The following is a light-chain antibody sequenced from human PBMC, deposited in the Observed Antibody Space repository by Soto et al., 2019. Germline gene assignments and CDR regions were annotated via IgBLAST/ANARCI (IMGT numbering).Light chain of an antibody. Sequence: DVVMTQSPLSLPATLGQPASISCRSSQSLIHSDGNTYSNWFQQTPGQSPSRLIYKVSDRDSGVPDRFTGNGAGRDFTPKISRVEAEDVGVYYCMQGTHWPWMFGQGPEVEIK. CDR1: QSLIHSDGNTY. CDR3: MQGTHWPWM. J-gene: IGKJ1*01. CDR2: KVS. V-gene: IGKV2-30*02.